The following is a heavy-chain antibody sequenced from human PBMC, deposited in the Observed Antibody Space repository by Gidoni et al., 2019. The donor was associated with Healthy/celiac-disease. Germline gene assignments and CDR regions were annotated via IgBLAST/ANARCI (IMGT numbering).Heavy chain of an antibody. J-gene: IGHJ4*02. CDR3: AKAYSGLYYFDY. CDR1: GFPFSSYA. D-gene: IGHD4-4*01. Sequence: EVQLLESGGGLVQPGGSLRLSCAASGFPFSSYAMSWVRQAPGKGLEWVSAISGSGGSTYYADSVKGRFTISRDNSKNTLYLQMNSLRAEDTAVYYCAKAYSGLYYFDYWGQGTLVTVSS. V-gene: IGHV3-23*01. CDR2: ISGSGGST.